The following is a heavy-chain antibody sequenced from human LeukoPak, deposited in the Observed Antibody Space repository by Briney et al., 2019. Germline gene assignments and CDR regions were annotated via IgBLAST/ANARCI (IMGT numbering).Heavy chain of an antibody. J-gene: IGHJ4*02. Sequence: GGSLRLSCAASGLTVGFKCMSWVRQAPGKGLEWVSIIYSGGSSYYADSVKGRFTVSRDTSKNTLYLQMNSLRAQDTAVYYCATRPDGNDVPYFDYWGQGTLVTVSS. CDR3: ATRPDGNDVPYFDY. V-gene: IGHV3-66*01. D-gene: IGHD5-12*01. CDR1: GLTVGFKC. CDR2: IYSGGSS.